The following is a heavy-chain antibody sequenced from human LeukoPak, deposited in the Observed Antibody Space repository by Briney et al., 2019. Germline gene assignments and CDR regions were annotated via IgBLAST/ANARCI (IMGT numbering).Heavy chain of an antibody. CDR1: GYTFTGYY. D-gene: IGHD2-8*01. V-gene: IGHV1-2*06. Sequence: ASVKVSCKASGYTFTGYYMHWVRQAPGQGLEWMGRINPNSGGTNYAQKFQGRVTMTRDTSISTAYMELSRLRSGDTAVYYCARDYCTNGVCLYNWFDPWGQGTLVTVSS. CDR3: ARDYCTNGVCLYNWFDP. CDR2: INPNSGGT. J-gene: IGHJ5*02.